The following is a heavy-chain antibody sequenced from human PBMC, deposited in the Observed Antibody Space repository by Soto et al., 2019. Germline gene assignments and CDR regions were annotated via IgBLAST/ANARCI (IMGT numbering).Heavy chain of an antibody. CDR1: GYTFTSYY. CDR2: INPSGGST. CDR3: ARDLEMATIQGGSLGY. D-gene: IGHD5-12*01. Sequence: ASVKVSCKASGYTFTSYYMHWVRQAPGQGLEWMGIINPSGGSTSYAQKFQGRVTMTRDMSTSTVYMELSSLRSEDTAVYYCARDLEMATIQGGSLGYWGQGTPVTVSS. J-gene: IGHJ4*02. V-gene: IGHV1-46*01.